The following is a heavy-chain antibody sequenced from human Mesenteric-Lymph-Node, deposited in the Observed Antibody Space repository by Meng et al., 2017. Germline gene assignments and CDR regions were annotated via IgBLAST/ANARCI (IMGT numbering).Heavy chain of an antibody. CDR1: GGSFSGYY. Sequence: QVQLQQWGAGLVKPSETLSLTCAVYGGSFSGYYWSWIRQPPGKGLEWIGEINHSGSTNYSPSLKSRVTISVDTSKNQFSLKLSSVTAADTAVYYCARGIAVAGYPFWGQGTLVTVSS. CDR2: INHSGST. CDR3: ARGIAVAGYPF. D-gene: IGHD6-19*01. V-gene: IGHV4-34*01. J-gene: IGHJ4*02.